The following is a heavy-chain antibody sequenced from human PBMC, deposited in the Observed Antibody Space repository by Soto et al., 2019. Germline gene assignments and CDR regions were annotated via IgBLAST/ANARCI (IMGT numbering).Heavy chain of an antibody. CDR3: ARVDYGDPRDYYYYGMDV. CDR2: INAGNGNT. CDR1: GYTFTSYA. V-gene: IGHV1-3*01. J-gene: IGHJ6*02. D-gene: IGHD4-17*01. Sequence: RASVKVSCKASGYTFTSYAMHWVRQAPGQRLEWMGWINAGNGNTKYSQKFQGRVTITRDTSASTAYMELSSLRSEDTAVYYCARVDYGDPRDYYYYGMDVWGQGTTVTVSS.